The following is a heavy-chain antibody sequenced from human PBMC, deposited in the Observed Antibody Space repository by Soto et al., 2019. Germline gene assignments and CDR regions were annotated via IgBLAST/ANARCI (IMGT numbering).Heavy chain of an antibody. V-gene: IGHV1-69*08. CDR3: AREQYGGDPMI. D-gene: IGHD2-21*02. CDR2: IIPILGIA. Sequence: QVQLVQSGAEVKQPGSSVKVSCKASGGTFSSYTISWVRQAPGQGLEWMGRIIPILGIANYAQKFQGRVTITADKSTSTAYMELSSLRSEDTAVYYCAREQYGGDPMIWGQGTLVTVSS. J-gene: IGHJ4*02. CDR1: GGTFSSYT.